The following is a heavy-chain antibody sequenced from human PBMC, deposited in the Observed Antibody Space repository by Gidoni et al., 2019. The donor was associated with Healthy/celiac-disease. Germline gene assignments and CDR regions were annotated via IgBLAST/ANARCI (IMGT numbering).Heavy chain of an antibody. CDR1: GGSISSYY. J-gene: IGHJ5*02. Sequence: QVQLQESGPGLVKPSETLSLTCTVSGGSISSYYWSWIRQPAGKGLEWIGRIYTSGSTNYNPSLKSRVTMSVDTSKNQFSLKLSSVTAADTAVYYCAREFSNRIRGVERNNWFDPWGQGTLVTVSS. V-gene: IGHV4-4*07. D-gene: IGHD3-10*01. CDR3: AREFSNRIRGVERNNWFDP. CDR2: IYTSGST.